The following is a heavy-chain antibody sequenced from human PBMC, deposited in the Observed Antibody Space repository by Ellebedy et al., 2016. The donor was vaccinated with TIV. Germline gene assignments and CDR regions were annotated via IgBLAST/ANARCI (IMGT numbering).Heavy chain of an antibody. CDR2: IYYSGST. Sequence: MPSETLSLTCTVSGGSISSYYWSWIRQPPGKGLEWIGYIYYSGSTNYNPSLKSRVTISVDTSKNQFSLKLSSVTAADTAVYYCARDNPNFHPMVRGLEGPGWFDPWGQGTLVTVSS. CDR3: ARDNPNFHPMVRGLEGPGWFDP. J-gene: IGHJ5*02. V-gene: IGHV4-59*12. D-gene: IGHD3-10*01. CDR1: GGSISSYY.